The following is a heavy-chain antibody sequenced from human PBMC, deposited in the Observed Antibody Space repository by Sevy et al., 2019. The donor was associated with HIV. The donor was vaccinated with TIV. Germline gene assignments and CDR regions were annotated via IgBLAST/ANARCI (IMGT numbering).Heavy chain of an antibody. CDR1: GYTLNNYG. Sequence: ASVKVSCKASGYTLNNYGISWVRQAPGQWLEWIGWITAYKENTNYAQNFQGRVTMTTDTSTSTAYMELRSLRSDDTAVYYCTRVDPYYEFGDVWGQGTTVTVSS. V-gene: IGHV1-18*01. CDR2: ITAYKENT. J-gene: IGHJ6*02. CDR3: TRVDPYYEFGDV. D-gene: IGHD3-3*01.